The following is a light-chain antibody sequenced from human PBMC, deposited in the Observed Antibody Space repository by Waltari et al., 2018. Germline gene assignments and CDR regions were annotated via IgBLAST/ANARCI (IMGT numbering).Light chain of an antibody. CDR1: QSVSRS. Sequence: EIVLTQSPGTLSLSPGERATLSCRASQSVSRSLAWYQQKPGQAPRLLIYDASSRATGIPDGFSGGGSGTDFSLTISRLEPEDFAVYYCQKYVSLPATFGQGTKVEIK. V-gene: IGKV3-20*01. CDR2: DAS. J-gene: IGKJ1*01. CDR3: QKYVSLPAT.